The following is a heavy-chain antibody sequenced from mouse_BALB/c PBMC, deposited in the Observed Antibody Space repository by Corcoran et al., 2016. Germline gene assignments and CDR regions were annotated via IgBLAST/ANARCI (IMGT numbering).Heavy chain of an antibody. Sequence: QVQLQQSGPELVKPGASVKISCKASGYSFTSYYIHWVKQRPGQGLEWIGWIFPGSGNTKYNEKFKGKATLTADTSSSTAYMQLSSLTSEDSAVYFCARGWGYYAMGYWGQGTSVTVSS. CDR2: IFPGSGNT. CDR1: GYSFTSYY. CDR3: ARGWGYYAMGY. D-gene: IGHD3-3*01. J-gene: IGHJ4*01. V-gene: IGHV1-66*01.